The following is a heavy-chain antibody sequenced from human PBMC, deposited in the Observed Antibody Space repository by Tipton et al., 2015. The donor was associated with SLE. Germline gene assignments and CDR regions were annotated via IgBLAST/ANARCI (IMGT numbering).Heavy chain of an antibody. CDR2: VSGGSGSDT. J-gene: IGHJ4*02. Sequence: SLRLSCAASGFTFTSYAMSWVRQAPGKGLEWVSAVSGGSGSDTYYADSVKGRFTISRDNSKNNIHLQMNSLRAEDTAVYYCANALGLWGQGTLVTVPS. CDR1: GFTFTSYA. D-gene: IGHD7-27*01. V-gene: IGHV3-23*01. CDR3: ANALGL.